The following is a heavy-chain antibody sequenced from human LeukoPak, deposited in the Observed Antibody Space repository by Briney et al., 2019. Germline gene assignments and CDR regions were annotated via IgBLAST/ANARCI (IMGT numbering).Heavy chain of an antibody. Sequence: GGSLRLSCAASGFTFSNFGMHWVRQAPGKGLEWVAVISYDGSNKYYADSVKGRFTISRDNSKNTLYLQMNSLRAEDTAVYYCAKDLGYCSSTSCYPGAFDIWGQGTMVTVSS. CDR3: AKDLGYCSSTSCYPGAFDI. V-gene: IGHV3-30*18. CDR2: ISYDGSNK. D-gene: IGHD2-2*01. J-gene: IGHJ3*02. CDR1: GFTFSNFG.